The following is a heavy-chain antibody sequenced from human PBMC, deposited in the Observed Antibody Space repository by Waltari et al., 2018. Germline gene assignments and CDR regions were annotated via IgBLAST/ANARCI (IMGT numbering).Heavy chain of an antibody. Sequence: QVQLQESGPGLVKPSQTLSLTCPVSGGSISSGSYYWSWIRQPAGKGLEWIGRIYTSGSTNYNPSLKSRVTISVDTSKNQFSLKLSSVTAADTAVYYCAREGAGIAAFPPRDYWGQGTLVTVSS. D-gene: IGHD6-13*01. CDR1: GGSISSGSYY. CDR2: IYTSGST. CDR3: AREGAGIAAFPPRDY. J-gene: IGHJ4*02. V-gene: IGHV4-61*02.